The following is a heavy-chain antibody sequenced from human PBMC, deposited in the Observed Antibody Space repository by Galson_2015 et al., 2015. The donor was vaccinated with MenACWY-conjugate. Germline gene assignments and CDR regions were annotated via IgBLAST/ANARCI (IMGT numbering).Heavy chain of an antibody. V-gene: IGHV4-39*07. J-gene: IGHJ3*02. D-gene: IGHD4/OR15-4a*01. CDR3: ARRAKGDAFDI. CDR2: IYYTENT. CDR1: GASLRSTSPY. Sequence: TLSLTYTVSGASLRSTSPYWGWIRQPPGQGMEWIGDIYYTENTYYNPSLMGRVTLSLDTDKKQVSLRLRSVTAGDTAAYYCARRAKGDAFDIWGQGTLVIVSS.